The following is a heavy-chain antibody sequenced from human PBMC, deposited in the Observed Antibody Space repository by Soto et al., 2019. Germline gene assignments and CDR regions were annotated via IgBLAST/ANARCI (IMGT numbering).Heavy chain of an antibody. CDR3: ARDTMNYDILTGSYYYYGMDV. V-gene: IGHV1-18*01. CDR1: GYTFTSYG. J-gene: IGHJ6*02. D-gene: IGHD3-9*01. CDR2: IRAYNGNT. Sequence: QVQRVQSGAEVKKPGASVKVSCKASGYTFTSYGISWVRQAPGQGLEWMGWIRAYNGNTNYAQKLQGRVTMTTDTSTSTAYMELRSLRSDDTAVYYRARDTMNYDILTGSYYYYGMDVWGQGTTVTVSS.